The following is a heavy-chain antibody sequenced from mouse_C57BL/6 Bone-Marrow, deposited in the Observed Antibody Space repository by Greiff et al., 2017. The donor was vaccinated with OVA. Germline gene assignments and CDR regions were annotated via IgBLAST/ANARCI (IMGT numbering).Heavy chain of an antibody. Sequence: EVKLMESGGGLVQPGESLKLSCESNEYEFPSHDMSWVRKTPEKRLELVAAINSDGGSTYYPDTMERRFIISRDNTKKTLDLQMSSLRSEDTALYYCARRHYYGSSVTSYWYFDVWGTGTTVTVSS. J-gene: IGHJ1*03. V-gene: IGHV5-2*01. D-gene: IGHD1-1*01. CDR3: ARRHYYGSSVTSYWYFDV. CDR1: EYEFPSHD. CDR2: INSDGGST.